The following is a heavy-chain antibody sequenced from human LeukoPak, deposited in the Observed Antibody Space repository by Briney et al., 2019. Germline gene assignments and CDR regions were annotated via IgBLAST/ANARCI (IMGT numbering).Heavy chain of an antibody. CDR3: ARQGGDYVWGSYRGGWFDP. V-gene: IGHV4-59*08. J-gene: IGHJ5*02. Sequence: PSETLSLTCTVSGGSISSYYWSWIRQPPGKGLEWIGYIYYSGSTNYNPSLKSRVTISVDTSKNQFSLKLSSVTAADTAVYYCARQGGDYVWGSYRGGWFDPWGQGTLVTVSS. CDR2: IYYSGST. D-gene: IGHD3-16*02. CDR1: GGSISSYY.